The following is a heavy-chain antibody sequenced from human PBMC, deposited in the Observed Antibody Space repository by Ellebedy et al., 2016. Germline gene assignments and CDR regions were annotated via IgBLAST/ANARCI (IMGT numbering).Heavy chain of an antibody. D-gene: IGHD4-17*01. J-gene: IGHJ5*02. CDR1: GFTVSSNY. CDR2: IYSGGST. V-gene: IGHV3-66*01. CDR3: AREHMTTGTTKMVDDWFDP. Sequence: GGSLRLSCAASGFTVSSNYMSWVRQAPGKGLEWVSVIYSGGSTYYEDSVKGRFTISRDNSKNTLYLQMNSLRAEDTAVYYCAREHMTTGTTKMVDDWFDPWGQGTLVTVSS.